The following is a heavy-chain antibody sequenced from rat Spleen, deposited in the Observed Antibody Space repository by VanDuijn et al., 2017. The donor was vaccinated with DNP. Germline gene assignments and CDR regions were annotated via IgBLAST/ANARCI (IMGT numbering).Heavy chain of an antibody. J-gene: IGHJ2*01. Sequence: EVQLVESGGGLVQPGRSLKLSCAASGFTFSDHNMAWVRQAPKKGLEWVASISTGGGDTYYRDSVRGRFTISRDNTKNTLYLQIDSLRSEDTATYYCAKDGGYTLDYWGQGVMVTVSS. CDR1: GFTFSDHN. D-gene: IGHD1-11*01. CDR2: ISTGGGDT. V-gene: IGHV5-25*01. CDR3: AKDGGYTLDY.